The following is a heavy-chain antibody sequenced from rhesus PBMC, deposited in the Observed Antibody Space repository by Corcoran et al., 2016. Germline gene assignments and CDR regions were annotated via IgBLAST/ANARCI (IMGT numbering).Heavy chain of an antibody. CDR3: AREGRNYFDAFDF. J-gene: IGHJ3*01. CDR2: IYGRGGSP. D-gene: IGHD1-26*01. Sequence: QVQLQESGPGLVKPSETLSLTCAVSGGSISSNYWSWIRQPPGKGLEWIGRIYGRGGSPDHNPSLKSRVTISTDTSKNQFSLKLSSVTAADTAVYYCAREGRNYFDAFDFWGQGLRVTVSS. V-gene: IGHV4-160*01. CDR1: GGSISSNY.